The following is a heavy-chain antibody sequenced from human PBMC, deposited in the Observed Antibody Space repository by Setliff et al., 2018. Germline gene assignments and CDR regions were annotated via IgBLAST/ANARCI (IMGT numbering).Heavy chain of an antibody. D-gene: IGHD6-13*01. Sequence: NPSETLSLTCSVSGGSISSGGFYWSWIRQSAGKGLEWIGHIYTSGTTNYHPSLKSRVTISADTSKNQFSLKLTSVTAADTAVYYCARGPWAAAVTESFDYWGQGTLVTVSS. CDR2: IYTSGTT. V-gene: IGHV4-61*09. J-gene: IGHJ4*02. CDR3: ARGPWAAAVTESFDY. CDR1: GGSISSGGFY.